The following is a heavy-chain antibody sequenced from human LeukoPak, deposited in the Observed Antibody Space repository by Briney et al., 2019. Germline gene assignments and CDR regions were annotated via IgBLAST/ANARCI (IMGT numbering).Heavy chain of an antibody. D-gene: IGHD5-18*01. CDR3: ARDNSVQFSYGLDY. J-gene: IGHJ4*02. Sequence: SETLPLTCTVSGGSISSSSYYWGWIRQPPGKGLEWIGSIYYSGSTYYNPSLKSRVTISVDTSKNQFSLNLNSVTAADTAFYYCARDNSVQFSYGLDYWGQGILVTVSS. CDR1: GGSISSSSYY. V-gene: IGHV4-39*07. CDR2: IYYSGST.